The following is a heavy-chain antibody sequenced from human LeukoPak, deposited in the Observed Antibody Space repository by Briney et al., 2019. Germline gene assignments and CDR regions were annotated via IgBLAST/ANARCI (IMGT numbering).Heavy chain of an antibody. D-gene: IGHD1-26*01. CDR2: VIPIFGTA. CDR3: ARGAESWELLTLFDY. J-gene: IGHJ4*02. CDR1: GGTLSSYA. Sequence: SVKVSCKASGGTLSSYAISWVRQAPGQGLEWMGGVIPIFGTANYAQKFQGRVSITADRSTSTAYMELSSLRSEDTAVYYCARGAESWELLTLFDYWGQGTLVTVSS. V-gene: IGHV1-69*13.